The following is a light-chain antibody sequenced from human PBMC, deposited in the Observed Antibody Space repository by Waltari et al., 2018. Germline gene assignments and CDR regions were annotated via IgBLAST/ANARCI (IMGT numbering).Light chain of an antibody. J-gene: IGKJ1*01. CDR2: EVS. CDR3: MQALEFPWT. V-gene: IGKV2-40*01. Sequence: DIVMTQTPLSLPVTLGEPASISCRSSQSLLDSEDGNTYLEWYLQRPGQSPQLLIYEVSNRASGVPDRFSGSGSDTDFTLTISRVEAEDVGVYYCMQALEFPWTFGQGTKVEIK. CDR1: QSLLDSEDGNTY.